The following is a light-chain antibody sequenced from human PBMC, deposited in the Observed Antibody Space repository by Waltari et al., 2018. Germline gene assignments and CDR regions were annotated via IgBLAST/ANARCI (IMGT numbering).Light chain of an antibody. J-gene: IGLJ1*01. CDR2: DVS. CDR1: SSAVGSFIS. CDR3: SSYTTSSTYV. V-gene: IGLV2-14*01. Sequence: QSALTQPASVSGSPGQSITLSCTGTSSAVGSFISVSWSQQHPGKAPKLMIYDVSNRPSGFSNRFSGSKSGNTASLTISGLQAEDEAYYYCSSYTTSSTYVFGTGTKVTVL.